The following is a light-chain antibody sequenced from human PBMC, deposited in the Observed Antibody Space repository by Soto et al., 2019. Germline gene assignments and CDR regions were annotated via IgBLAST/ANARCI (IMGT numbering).Light chain of an antibody. V-gene: IGKV3-20*01. CDR2: DAS. Sequence: EIVLTQSPGTLSLSPGERATLSCRASQSVSSNYLGWYQQKPGQAHGLLIYDASSRATGIQDRFSGSGSGTDFTLTIRRLEPEDFAVYFCKQYGSSPRTFGLGTKVDIK. CDR3: KQYGSSPRT. CDR1: QSVSSNY. J-gene: IGKJ1*01.